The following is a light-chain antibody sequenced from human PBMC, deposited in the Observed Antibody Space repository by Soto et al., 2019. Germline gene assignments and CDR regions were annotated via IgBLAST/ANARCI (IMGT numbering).Light chain of an antibody. Sequence: QSALTQPRSVSGSPGQSVTISCTGSSSDVGGYNYVSWFQQHPGKVPKLMIYDVTRRPSGVPDRFSGSKSGNTASLTISGLQAEDETDYYCCSYAGRYTYVFGTGTKVTVL. V-gene: IGLV2-11*01. J-gene: IGLJ1*01. CDR2: DVT. CDR1: SSDVGGYNY. CDR3: CSYAGRYTYV.